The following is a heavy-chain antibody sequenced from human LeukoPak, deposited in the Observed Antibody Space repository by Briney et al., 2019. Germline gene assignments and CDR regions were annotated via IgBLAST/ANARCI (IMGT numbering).Heavy chain of an antibody. CDR1: GFTFISYG. V-gene: IGHV3-30*02. J-gene: IGHJ6*03. D-gene: IGHD5-12*01. Sequence: QTGGSLRLSCAASGFTFISYGVHWVRQAPGKVLEWVAFIRYDGSNKYYADSVKGRFTISRDNSKNTLYLQMKSLRAEDTAVYYCAKGGGYEAQYYYYYLDVWGKGTTVTISS. CDR3: AKGGGYEAQYYYYYLDV. CDR2: IRYDGSNK.